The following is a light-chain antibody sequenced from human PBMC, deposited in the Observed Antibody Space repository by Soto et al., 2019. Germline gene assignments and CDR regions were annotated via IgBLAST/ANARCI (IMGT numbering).Light chain of an antibody. Sequence: DIQMTQSPSTLSASVGDRVTITCRASQSISSWLAWYQQKPGKAPKLLIYDASSLESGVPSRFSGSGSGTEFTLTISSLQPDDFATYYCRQYSSYSCTFGQGTKLEIK. J-gene: IGKJ2*02. CDR3: RQYSSYSCT. CDR2: DAS. V-gene: IGKV1-5*01. CDR1: QSISSW.